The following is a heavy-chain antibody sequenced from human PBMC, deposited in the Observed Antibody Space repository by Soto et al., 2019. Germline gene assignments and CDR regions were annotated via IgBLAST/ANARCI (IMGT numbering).Heavy chain of an antibody. Sequence: SETLSLTCTVSGGSISSSSYYWGWIRQPPGKGLEWIGSIYYSGSTYYNPSLKSRVTISVDTSKNQFSLKLSSVTAADTAVYYCARHFRWIQLRLRENWFDPWVQGTLVTVSS. CDR2: IYYSGST. V-gene: IGHV4-39*01. CDR3: ARHFRWIQLRLRENWFDP. CDR1: GGSISSSSYY. J-gene: IGHJ5*02. D-gene: IGHD5-18*01.